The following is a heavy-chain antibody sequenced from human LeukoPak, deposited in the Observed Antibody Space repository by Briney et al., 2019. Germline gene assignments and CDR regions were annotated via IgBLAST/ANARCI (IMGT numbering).Heavy chain of an antibody. D-gene: IGHD1-14*01. V-gene: IGHV1-18*01. CDR2: IRPSTGDT. J-gene: IGHJ4*02. CDR3: ARVRDHLFDY. CDR1: GYTFTSHG. Sequence: GASVKVSCKASGYTFTSHGMIWVRQAPGQGLEWMGWIRPSTGDTDYALNLQGRVTLTTDTSTSTAYMELRSLRSDDTAVYYCARVRDHLFDYWGQGTLVTVSS.